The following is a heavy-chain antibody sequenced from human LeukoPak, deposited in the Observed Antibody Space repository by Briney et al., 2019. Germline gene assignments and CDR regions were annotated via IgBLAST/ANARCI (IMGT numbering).Heavy chain of an antibody. CDR2: ISGSGGST. CDR3: AKNIRQLGNYYYYMDV. J-gene: IGHJ6*03. D-gene: IGHD7-27*01. CDR1: GFNFSIYP. Sequence: GGSLRLSCTTSGFNFSIYPMTWVRQAPGKGLEWVSAISGSGGSTYYADSVKGRFTISRDNSKNTPYLQMNSLGVEDTAVYYCAKNIRQLGNYYYYMDVWGKGTTVTVSS. V-gene: IGHV3-23*01.